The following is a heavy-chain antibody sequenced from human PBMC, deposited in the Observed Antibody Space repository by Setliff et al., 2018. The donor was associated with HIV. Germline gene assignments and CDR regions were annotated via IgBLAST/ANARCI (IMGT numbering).Heavy chain of an antibody. CDR1: GGTFSSYS. D-gene: IGHD3-10*01. J-gene: IGHJ6*02. Sequence: ASVKVSCKASGGTFSSYSINWVRQAPGRGLEWMGGIIPIYGTPIYAQKFQGRVTITADESTSTAYMELSSLRSEDTAVYYCARGDYGSGSYYPYYFYYGMDVWGQGTTVTV. CDR2: IIPIYGTP. CDR3: ARGDYGSGSYYPYYFYYGMDV. V-gene: IGHV1-69*13.